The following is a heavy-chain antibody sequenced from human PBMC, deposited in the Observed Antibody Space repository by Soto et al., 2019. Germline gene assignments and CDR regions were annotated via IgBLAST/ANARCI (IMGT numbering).Heavy chain of an antibody. CDR3: ARVLNPRSGSYTLGY. CDR1: GYTFTSYY. V-gene: IGHV1-46*01. J-gene: IGHJ4*02. Sequence: ASVKVSCKASGYTFTSYYMHWVRQAPGQGLEWMGIINPSGGSTSYAQKFQGRVTMTRDTSTSTVYMELSSLRSEDTAVYYCARVLNPRSGSYTLGYWGQGTLVTVSS. CDR2: INPSGGST. D-gene: IGHD1-26*01.